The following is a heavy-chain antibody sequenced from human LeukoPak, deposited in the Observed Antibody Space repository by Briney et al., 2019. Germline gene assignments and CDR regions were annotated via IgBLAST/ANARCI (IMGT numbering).Heavy chain of an antibody. J-gene: IGHJ4*02. Sequence: PGGSLRLSCAASGFTFSSYAMSWVRQAPGKGLEWVSAISGSGDSTYYADSVKGRFTISRDNSKNTLYLQMNSLRAEDTAVYYCARHIVVAGTDYFDYWGQGTLVTVSS. CDR3: ARHIVVAGTDYFDY. CDR2: ISGSGDST. V-gene: IGHV3-23*01. CDR1: GFTFSSYA. D-gene: IGHD6-19*01.